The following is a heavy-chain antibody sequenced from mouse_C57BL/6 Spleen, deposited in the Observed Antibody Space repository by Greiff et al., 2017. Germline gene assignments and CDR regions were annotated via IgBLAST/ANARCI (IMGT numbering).Heavy chain of an antibody. CDR3: ARDYGTPYFDV. Sequence: QVQLKQPGAELVRPGSSVKLSCKASGYTFTRYWMHWVKQRPIQGLEWIGNIDPSDSETHYNQKFKDKATLTVDKSSSTAYMQLSSLTSEDSAVYYCARDYGTPYFDVWGTGTTVTVSS. J-gene: IGHJ1*03. CDR2: IDPSDSET. V-gene: IGHV1-52*01. D-gene: IGHD1-1*01. CDR1: GYTFTRYW.